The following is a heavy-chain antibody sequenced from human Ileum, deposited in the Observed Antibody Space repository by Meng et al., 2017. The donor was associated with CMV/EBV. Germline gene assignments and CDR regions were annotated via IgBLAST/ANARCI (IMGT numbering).Heavy chain of an antibody. CDR3: AREERSPQFWSGYYDAFDI. J-gene: IGHJ3*02. Sequence: SSSGTCWGRIRRTTGKGLGWMGRNYCSGGTDCGPSVKGRETISINTCKNQFSLKMSSGTDADTAVYYCAREERSPQFWSGYYDAFDIWGQGTMVTVSS. V-gene: IGHV4-39*07. D-gene: IGHD3-3*01. CDR1: SSSGTC. CDR2: NYCSGGT.